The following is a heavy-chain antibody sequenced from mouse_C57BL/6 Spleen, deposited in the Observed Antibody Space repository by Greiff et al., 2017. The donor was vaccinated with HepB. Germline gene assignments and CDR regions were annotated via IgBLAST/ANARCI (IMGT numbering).Heavy chain of an antibody. CDR2: ISGGGGNT. V-gene: IGHV5-9*01. CDR1: GFTFSSYT. D-gene: IGHD1-1*01. Sequence: VQLKESGGGLVKPGGSLKLSCAASGFTFSSYTMSWVRQTPEKRLEWVATISGGGGNTYYPDSVKGRFTISRDNAKNTLYLQMSSLRSEDTALYYCARQTNYGIDYWGQGTTLTVSS. J-gene: IGHJ2*01. CDR3: ARQTNYGIDY.